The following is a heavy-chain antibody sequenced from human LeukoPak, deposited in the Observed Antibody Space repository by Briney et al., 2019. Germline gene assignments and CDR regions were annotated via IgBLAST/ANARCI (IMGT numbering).Heavy chain of an antibody. CDR2: ISSGSSYT. J-gene: IGHJ4*02. CDR3: ARGAATGTDY. D-gene: IGHD6-13*01. V-gene: IGHV3-21*04. Sequence: PGGSLRLSCAASGFTFSSYSMNWVRQAPGKGLEWVSYISSGSSYTNYADSVKGRFTTSRDNAKNSLYLQMNSLRAEDTAVYYCARGAATGTDYWGQGTLVTVSS. CDR1: GFTFSSYS.